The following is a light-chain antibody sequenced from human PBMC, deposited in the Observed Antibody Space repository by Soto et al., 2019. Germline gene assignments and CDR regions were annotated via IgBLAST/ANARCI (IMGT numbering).Light chain of an antibody. V-gene: IGKV1-12*01. CDR3: QQSHSFPLT. Sequence: DIQMTQSPSSVSASVGDRVTITCRASQDISGLLAWYQQKPGTAPKLLIYPSSSLQTGVPSRFSGSGSGTDFTLTISSLHPEYFATYYCQQSHSFPLTFGGGTKVEIK. CDR1: QDISGL. CDR2: PSS. J-gene: IGKJ4*01.